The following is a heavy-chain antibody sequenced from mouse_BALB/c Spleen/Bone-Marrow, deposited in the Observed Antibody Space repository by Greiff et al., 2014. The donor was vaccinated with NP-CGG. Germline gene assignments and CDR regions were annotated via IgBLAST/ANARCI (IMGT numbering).Heavy chain of an antibody. Sequence: VQLQQSGPGLVKPSQSLSLTCTVTGSSITSDYAWNWIRQFPGNKLEWMGYISYSGSTSYNPSLKSRISITRDTSKNQFFLQLNSVTTEDTATYYSASITTVVGTWDAMDYWGQGTSVTVSS. CDR2: ISYSGST. J-gene: IGHJ4*01. CDR3: ASITTVVGTWDAMDY. D-gene: IGHD1-1*01. V-gene: IGHV3-2*02. CDR1: GSSITSDYA.